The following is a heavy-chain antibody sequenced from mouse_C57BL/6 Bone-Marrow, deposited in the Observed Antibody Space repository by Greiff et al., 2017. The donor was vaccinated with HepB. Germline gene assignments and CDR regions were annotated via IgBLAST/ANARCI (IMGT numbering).Heavy chain of an antibody. Sequence: DVMLVESGGGLVKPGGSLKLSCAASGFTFSDYGMHWVRQAPEKGLEWVAYISSGSSTIYYADTVKGRFTISRDNAKNTLFLQMTSLRSEDTAMYYCAKPARDYYAMDYWGQGTSVTVSS. CDR3: AKPARDYYAMDY. J-gene: IGHJ4*01. V-gene: IGHV5-17*01. CDR1: GFTFSDYG. CDR2: ISSGSSTI.